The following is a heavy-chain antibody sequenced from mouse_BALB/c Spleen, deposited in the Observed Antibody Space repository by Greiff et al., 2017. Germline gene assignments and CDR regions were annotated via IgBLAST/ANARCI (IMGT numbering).Heavy chain of an antibody. V-gene: IGHV1-18*01. CDR1: GYTFTDYN. CDR2: INPNNGGT. CDR3: ARNYGNWGFAY. J-gene: IGHJ3*01. D-gene: IGHD2-1*01. Sequence: EVQLQQSGPELVKPGASVKIPCKASGYTFTDYNMDWVKQSHGKSLEWIGDINPNNGGTIYNQKFKGKATFTVDKSSSTAYMELRSLTSEDTAVYYCARNYGNWGFAYWGQGTLVTVSA.